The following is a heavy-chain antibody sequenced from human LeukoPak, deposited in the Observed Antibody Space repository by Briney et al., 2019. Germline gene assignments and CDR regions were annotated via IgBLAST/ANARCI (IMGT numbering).Heavy chain of an antibody. V-gene: IGHV3-30*04. D-gene: IGHD3-22*01. CDR2: ISYDGSNK. CDR3: ARAGPYDSSGCVDY. Sequence: PGGSLRLSCAASGFTFSSYAMHWVRQAPGKGLEWVAVISYDGSNKYYADSVKGRFTISRDNSKNTLYLQMNSLRAEDTAVYYCARAGPYDSSGCVDYWGQGTLVTVSS. J-gene: IGHJ4*02. CDR1: GFTFSSYA.